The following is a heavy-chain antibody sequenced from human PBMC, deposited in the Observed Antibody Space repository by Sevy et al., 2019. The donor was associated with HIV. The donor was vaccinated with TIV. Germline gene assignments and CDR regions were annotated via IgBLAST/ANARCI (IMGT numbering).Heavy chain of an antibody. J-gene: IGHJ4*02. V-gene: IGHV4-4*07. Sequence: SETLSLTCTVSDDSISSYYWSWIRQPAGKGLEWIGRIYTSGRTNYNPSLKSRVTMSVDTSKNQFSLKLRSVTAADTAVYFCTRGEVQLWPSGFDYWGQGTLVTVSS. CDR2: IYTSGRT. CDR1: DDSISSYY. D-gene: IGHD1-1*01. CDR3: TRGEVQLWPSGFDY.